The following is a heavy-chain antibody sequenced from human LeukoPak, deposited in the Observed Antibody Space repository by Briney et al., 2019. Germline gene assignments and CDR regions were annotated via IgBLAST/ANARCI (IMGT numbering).Heavy chain of an antibody. V-gene: IGHV4-59*08. CDR2: IYYSGSA. J-gene: IGHJ2*01. D-gene: IGHD4-17*01. CDR3: ARQDDYGLWYFDL. CDR1: GGSISNYF. Sequence: SETLSLTCTVSGGSISNYFWSWIRQPPGKGLEWIGYIYYSGSANYNPSLKSRVTISVDTSKNQFSLKLSSVTAADTAVYYCARQDDYGLWYFDLWGRGTLVTVSS.